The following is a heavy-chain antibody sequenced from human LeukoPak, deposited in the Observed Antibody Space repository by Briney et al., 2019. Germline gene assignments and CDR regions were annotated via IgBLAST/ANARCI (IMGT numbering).Heavy chain of an antibody. Sequence: GGSLRLSCAASGFTFDDYAMHWVRQAPGKGLEWVSLISWDGGSTYYADSVKGRFTISRDNSKNSLYLQMNSLRAEDTALYYCAKAPYYDILTGYYMGHWFDPWGQGTLVTVSS. V-gene: IGHV3-43D*03. CDR1: GFTFDDYA. D-gene: IGHD3-9*01. CDR3: AKAPYYDILTGYYMGHWFDP. J-gene: IGHJ5*02. CDR2: ISWDGGST.